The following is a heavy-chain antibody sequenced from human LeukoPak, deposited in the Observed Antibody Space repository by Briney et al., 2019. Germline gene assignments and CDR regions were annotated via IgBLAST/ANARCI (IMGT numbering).Heavy chain of an antibody. CDR3: AKDYLLSAWEPRGMDV. V-gene: IGHV3-30*18. J-gene: IGHJ6*02. CDR1: GFTFSSYG. D-gene: IGHD1-26*01. CDR2: ISYDGSNK. Sequence: PGRSLRLSCAASGFTFSSYGMHWVRQAPGKGLEWVAVISYDGSNKYYADSVKGRFTISRDNSKNTLYLQMNSLRAEDTAVYYCAKDYLLSAWEPRGMDVWGQGTTVTVSS.